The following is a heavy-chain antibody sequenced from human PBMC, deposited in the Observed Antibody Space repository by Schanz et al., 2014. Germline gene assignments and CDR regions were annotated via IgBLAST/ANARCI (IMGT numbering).Heavy chain of an antibody. CDR1: GFTFSDYY. V-gene: IGHV3-11*06. J-gene: IGHJ4*02. CDR2: ISSTSRAT. CDR3: ARDGDFDY. Sequence: QVQLVESGGGLVKPGGSLRLSCAASGFTFSDYYMTWMRQAPGKGLEWISYISSTSRATYYADSVKGRFTISRDNSKNTLYLQMSSLRAEDTAVYYCARDGDFDYWGQGTLVTVSS.